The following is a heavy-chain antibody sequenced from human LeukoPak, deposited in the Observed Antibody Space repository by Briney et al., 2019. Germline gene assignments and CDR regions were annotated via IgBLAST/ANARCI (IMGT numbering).Heavy chain of an antibody. V-gene: IGHV3-30-3*01. CDR1: GLIFSSYA. Sequence: PGGSLRLSCAASGLIFSSYAVHWVRQAPGKGLEWVAFISFDGSNKYYADSVKGRFTISRDNSKNTLYLQMNSLRAEDTAVYYCARQVAGLDYRGQGTLVTVSS. CDR2: ISFDGSNK. D-gene: IGHD6-19*01. J-gene: IGHJ4*02. CDR3: ARQVAGLDY.